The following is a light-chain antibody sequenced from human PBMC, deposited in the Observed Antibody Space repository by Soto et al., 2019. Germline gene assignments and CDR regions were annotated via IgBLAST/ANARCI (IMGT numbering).Light chain of an antibody. CDR1: SSDVGGYNY. V-gene: IGLV2-14*01. Sequence: QSALTQPASGSGSPGQSITISCTGTSSDVGGYNYVSWYPQHPGKAPKLMIYDCSNRPSGVSNRFFGSKSGNTASMTISGLQAEDEADCYCSSYTSSSTPYVFGAGTKVTVL. J-gene: IGLJ1*01. CDR3: SSYTSSSTPYV. CDR2: DCS.